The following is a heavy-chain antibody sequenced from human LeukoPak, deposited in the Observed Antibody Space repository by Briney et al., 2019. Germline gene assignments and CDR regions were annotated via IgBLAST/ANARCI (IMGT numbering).Heavy chain of an antibody. J-gene: IGHJ4*02. CDR1: GGTFSSYA. Sequence: SVKVSCKASGGTFSSYAISWVRQAPGQGLEWMGRIIPILGIANYAQKLQGRVTMTTDTSTSTAYMELRSLRSDDTAVYYCARDWRSGGSCPFDYWGQGTLVTVSS. V-gene: IGHV1-69*04. D-gene: IGHD2-15*01. CDR3: ARDWRSGGSCPFDY. CDR2: IIPILGIA.